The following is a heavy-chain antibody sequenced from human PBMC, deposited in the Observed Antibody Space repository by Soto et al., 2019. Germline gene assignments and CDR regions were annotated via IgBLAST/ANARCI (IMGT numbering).Heavy chain of an antibody. D-gene: IGHD3-22*01. V-gene: IGHV3-23*01. CDR1: GFTFSSYA. CDR2: ISGSGGST. J-gene: IGHJ5*02. Sequence: GGSLRLSCAASGFTFSSYAMSWVRQAPGKGLEWVSAISGSGGSTYYADSVKGRFTISRDNSKNTLYLQMNSLRAEDTAVYYCVKDLAYYYDSSGLPWDQGTLVTVSS. CDR3: VKDLAYYYDSSGLP.